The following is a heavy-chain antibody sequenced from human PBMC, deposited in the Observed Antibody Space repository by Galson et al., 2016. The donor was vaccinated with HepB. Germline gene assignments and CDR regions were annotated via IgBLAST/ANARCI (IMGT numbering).Heavy chain of an antibody. D-gene: IGHD3-10*01. Sequence: ETLSLTCTVSSGSMISGYYWSWIRQPPGKRLEWIGFISYTGNTNYNPSLESRGTISVDTSKNQLSLRLISVTAADSAVYFCVRDGWGSSHFEYWGQGTLVTGSS. CDR2: ISYTGNT. J-gene: IGHJ4*02. CDR1: SGSMISGYY. V-gene: IGHV4-59*01. CDR3: VRDGWGSSHFEY.